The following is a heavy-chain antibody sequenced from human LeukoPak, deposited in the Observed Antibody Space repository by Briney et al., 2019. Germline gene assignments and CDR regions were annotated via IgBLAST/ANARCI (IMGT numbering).Heavy chain of an antibody. J-gene: IGHJ3*02. D-gene: IGHD2-2*01. CDR2: IRYDGSNK. Sequence: GGSLRLSCAASGFTFSSYGMHWVRQAPGKGLEWVAFIRYDGSNKYYADSVKGRFTISRDNSKNTLYLQMNSLRAEDTAVYYCAKERYCSSTSCYGDDAFDIWGQGTMVTVSS. CDR1: GFTFSSYG. CDR3: AKERYCSSTSCYGDDAFDI. V-gene: IGHV3-30*02.